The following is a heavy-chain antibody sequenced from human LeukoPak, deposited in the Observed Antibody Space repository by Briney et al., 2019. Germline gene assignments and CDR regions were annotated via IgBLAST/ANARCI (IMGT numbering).Heavy chain of an antibody. D-gene: IGHD3-3*01. CDR3: ARDLTKNTVFGRKGTVDV. Sequence: ASVKVSCKASGYAFTSDGINWVRQAPGQGLEWMGWISVYNAITSYAQKFQGRVTMTTDTSTSTAYMELRSLRSDDTAVYYCARDLTKNTVFGRKGTVDVWGQGTTVTVSS. CDR1: GYAFTSDG. V-gene: IGHV1-18*01. J-gene: IGHJ6*02. CDR2: ISVYNAIT.